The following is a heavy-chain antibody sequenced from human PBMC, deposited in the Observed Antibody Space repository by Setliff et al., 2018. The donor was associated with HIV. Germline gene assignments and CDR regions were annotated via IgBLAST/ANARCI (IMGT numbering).Heavy chain of an antibody. CDR1: GFTFGDYA. CDR2: IRSKAYGGTT. D-gene: IGHD1-1*01. V-gene: IGHV3-49*04. J-gene: IGHJ3*02. CDR3: TRGHKNCDI. Sequence: GESLKISCTASGFTFGDYAMSWVRQAPGKGLEWVGFIRSKAYGGTTEYAASVEGRFTISRDDSKSIAYLQMNSLKTEDTAVYYCTRGHKNCDIWGQGTMVTVSS.